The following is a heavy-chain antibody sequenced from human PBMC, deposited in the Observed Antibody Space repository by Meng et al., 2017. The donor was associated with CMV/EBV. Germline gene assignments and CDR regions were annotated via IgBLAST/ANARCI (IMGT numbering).Heavy chain of an antibody. CDR1: GFTFSSYG. CDR2: IWYDGSNN. Sequence: GGSLRLSCAASGFTFSSYGMHWVRQAPGKGMEWVAVIWYDGSNNYYADSVKGRFTISRDNSKNTLYLQMNSLRAEDTAVYYCAKAPRDYCGMDVWGQGTTVTVSS. V-gene: IGHV3-33*06. J-gene: IGHJ6*02. CDR3: AKAPRDYCGMDV.